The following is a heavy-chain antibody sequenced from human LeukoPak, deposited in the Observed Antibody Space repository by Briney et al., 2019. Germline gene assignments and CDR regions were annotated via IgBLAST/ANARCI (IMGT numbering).Heavy chain of an antibody. J-gene: IGHJ4*02. CDR3: ARHGIAAADY. CDR1: GGSISSGSYY. Sequence: SETLSLTCTVSGGSISSGSYYWGWIRQPPGKGLEWIGSIYYSGSTYYNPSLKSRVTISVDTSKNQFSLKLSSVTAADTAVYYCARHGIAAADYWGQGTLVTVSS. D-gene: IGHD6-13*01. CDR2: IYYSGST. V-gene: IGHV4-39*01.